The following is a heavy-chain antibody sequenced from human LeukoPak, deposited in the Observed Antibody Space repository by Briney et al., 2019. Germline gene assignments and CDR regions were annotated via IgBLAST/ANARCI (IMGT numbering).Heavy chain of an antibody. CDR3: ARAPLESGITMVRGVEIDY. V-gene: IGHV3-66*01. Sequence: GGSLRLSCAASGFTFSTYAMSWVRQAPGKGLEWVSVIYSGGSTYYADSVKGRFTISRDNSKNTLYLQMNSLRAEDTAVYYCARAPLESGITMVRGVEIDYWGQGTLVTVSS. CDR2: IYSGGST. CDR1: GFTFSTYA. J-gene: IGHJ4*02. D-gene: IGHD3-10*01.